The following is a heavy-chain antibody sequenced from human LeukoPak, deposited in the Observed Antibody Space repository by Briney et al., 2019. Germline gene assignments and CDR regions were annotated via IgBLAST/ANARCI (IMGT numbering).Heavy chain of an antibody. CDR2: INHQKRDT. V-gene: IGHV1-18*01. CDR3: ARRKYGADYNGMDV. CDR1: GYTFSSYG. Sequence: ASVKVSCKASGYTFSSYGINWVRLAPGRGPEWMASINHQKRDTHYAQNFQGRVAVTAGTSTNTAYMELRSLRSDDTAIYYCARRKYGADYNGMDVWGQGTTVTVSS. J-gene: IGHJ6*02. D-gene: IGHD4/OR15-4a*01.